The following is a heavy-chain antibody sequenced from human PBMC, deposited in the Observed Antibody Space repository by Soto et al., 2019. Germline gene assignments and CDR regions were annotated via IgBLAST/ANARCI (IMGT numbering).Heavy chain of an antibody. D-gene: IGHD3-22*01. Sequence: DLEESGGGLVQPGGSLRLSCVASGFTISSYWMSWVRQAPGKGLEWVANIRQDGSEKHYVDSVKGRFTISKDYAKNSLYLQMNSLRAEDTAVYYCARALVVVTEYFDYWGQGILVTVSS. CDR1: GFTISSYW. V-gene: IGHV3-7*03. CDR2: IRQDGSEK. CDR3: ARALVVVTEYFDY. J-gene: IGHJ4*02.